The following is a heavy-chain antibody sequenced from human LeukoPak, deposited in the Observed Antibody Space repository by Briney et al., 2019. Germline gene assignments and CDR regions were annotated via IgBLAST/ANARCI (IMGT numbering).Heavy chain of an antibody. CDR2: ISSSSSTI. CDR1: GFTFSSYG. J-gene: IGHJ6*02. CDR3: AKGGIAVAGTAYYYYGMDV. V-gene: IGHV3-48*01. D-gene: IGHD6-19*01. Sequence: GGSLRLSCAASGFTFSSYGMNWVRQAPGKGLEWVSYISSSSSTIYYADSVKGRFTISRDNAKNSLYLQMNSLRAEDTAVYYCAKGGIAVAGTAYYYYGMDVWGQGTTVTVSS.